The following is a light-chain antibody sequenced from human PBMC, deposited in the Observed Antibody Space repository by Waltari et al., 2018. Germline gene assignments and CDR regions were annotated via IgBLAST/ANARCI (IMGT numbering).Light chain of an antibody. CDR3: SSPTSTTNALRV. J-gene: IGLJ2*01. CDR2: EVT. V-gene: IGLV2-18*02. Sequence: QSTLTQPPSVSGSPGQSVTISCTASSRYVNFSHRASWYQHPPGTAPKLLIYEVTNRPSGVPDRFSGSKSGNTASLTISGLQAEDEADYYCSSPTSTTNALRVFGGGTKLSVL. CDR1: SRYVNFSHR.